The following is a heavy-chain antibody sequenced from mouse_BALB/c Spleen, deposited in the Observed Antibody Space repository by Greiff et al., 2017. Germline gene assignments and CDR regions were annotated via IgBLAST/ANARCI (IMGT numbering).Heavy chain of an antibody. CDR2: IYPGSGST. CDR1: GYTFTSYW. V-gene: IGHV1S22*01. J-gene: IGHJ2*01. CDR3: TRSYYYGSSLFDY. Sequence: LQQPGSELVRPGASVKLSCKASGYTFTSYWMHWVKQRHGQGLEWIGNIYPGSGSTNYDEKFKSKGTLTVDTSSSTAYMHLSSLTSEDSAVYYCTRSYYYGSSLFDYWGQGTTLTVSS. D-gene: IGHD1-1*01.